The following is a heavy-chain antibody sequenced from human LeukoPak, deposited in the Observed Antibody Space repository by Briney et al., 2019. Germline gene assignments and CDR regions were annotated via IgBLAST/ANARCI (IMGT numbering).Heavy chain of an antibody. Sequence: GASVKVSCKASGGTFSSYAISWVRQAPGQGLEWMGGIIPIFGTANYAQKFQGRVTITADKSTSTAYMELSSLRSEDTAVYYCASRRIAVAGDYYYYYYMDVWGKGTTVTVSS. J-gene: IGHJ6*03. V-gene: IGHV1-69*06. CDR2: IIPIFGTA. CDR3: ASRRIAVAGDYYYYYYMDV. D-gene: IGHD6-19*01. CDR1: GGTFSSYA.